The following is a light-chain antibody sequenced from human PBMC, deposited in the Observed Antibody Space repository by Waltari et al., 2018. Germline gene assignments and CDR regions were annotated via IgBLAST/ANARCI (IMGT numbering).Light chain of an antibody. J-gene: IGKJ2*01. CDR3: QQYNNWPYT. Sequence: IVMTQSPATLSVSPGRRATLPCRASESVGNNLAWYQQKPGQAPRLLIYGASSRATGIPARFSASGSRTEFVLTISSLQSEDSAVYYCQQYNNWPYTFGQGTKLEIK. CDR2: GAS. V-gene: IGKV3-15*01. CDR1: ESVGNN.